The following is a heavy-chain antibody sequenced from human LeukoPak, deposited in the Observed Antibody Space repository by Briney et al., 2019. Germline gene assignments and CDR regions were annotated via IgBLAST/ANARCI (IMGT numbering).Heavy chain of an antibody. CDR2: ISGSGGST. CDR3: AEVPPDSGSYYVDY. V-gene: IGHV3-23*01. Sequence: GGSLRLSCAASGFTFSSYAMSWVRQAPGKGLEWVSAISGSGGSTYYADSVKGRFTISRDNSKNTLYLQMNSLRAEDTAVYYCAEVPPDSGSYYVDYWGQGTPVTVSS. CDR1: GFTFSSYA. J-gene: IGHJ4*02. D-gene: IGHD1-26*01.